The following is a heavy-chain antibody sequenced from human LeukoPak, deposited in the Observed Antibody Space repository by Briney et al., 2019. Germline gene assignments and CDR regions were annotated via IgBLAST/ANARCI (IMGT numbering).Heavy chain of an antibody. CDR3: ARDRDYYDSSGIDY. CDR2: FNPNSGGT. CDR1: GYTFTGYY. Sequence: ASVKVRCNASGYTFTGYYMHWVRQAPGQGLELMGWFNPNSGGTNYAQKFQGRVTMTRDTSISTAYMELSRLRSDDTAVYYCARDRDYYDSSGIDYWGQGTLVTVSS. J-gene: IGHJ4*02. D-gene: IGHD3-22*01. V-gene: IGHV1-2*02.